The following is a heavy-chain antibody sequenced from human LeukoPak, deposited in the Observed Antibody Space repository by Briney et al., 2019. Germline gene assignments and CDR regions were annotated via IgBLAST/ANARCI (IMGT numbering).Heavy chain of an antibody. CDR2: ISSSGNSR. V-gene: IGHV3-48*04. Sequence: GGSLRLSCAASGFILSNYRMNWVRQAPGKGLEWVSYISSSGNSREYADSVKGRFTISRDDAKNTLYLQMNSLRAEDTAVYYCVRGGESTWSWGQGTLVTVSS. J-gene: IGHJ5*02. D-gene: IGHD2-15*01. CDR3: VRGGESTWS. CDR1: GFILSNYR.